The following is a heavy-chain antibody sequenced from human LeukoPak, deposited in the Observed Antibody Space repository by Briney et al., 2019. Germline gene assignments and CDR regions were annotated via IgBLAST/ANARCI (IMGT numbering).Heavy chain of an antibody. J-gene: IGHJ4*02. CDR3: AATYYHDSSGYYSFDY. D-gene: IGHD3-22*01. V-gene: IGHV1-58*02. CDR1: GFTFTSSA. Sequence: SVKVSCTASGFTFTSSAMQWVRQARGQRLEWIGWIVVGSGNTNYAQKFQERVTITRDMSTSTAYMELSSLRSEDTAVYYCAATYYHDSSGYYSFDYWGQGTLVTVSS. CDR2: IVVGSGNT.